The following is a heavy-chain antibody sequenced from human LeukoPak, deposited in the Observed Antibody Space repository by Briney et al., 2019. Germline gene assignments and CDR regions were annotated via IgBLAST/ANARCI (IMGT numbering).Heavy chain of an antibody. V-gene: IGHV5-51*01. J-gene: IGHJ6*03. D-gene: IGHD5-18*01. CDR2: IYPGDSDT. Sequence: AESLKISCKGSGYSFTSYWNGWVSQMPGKGLEWMGIIYPGDSDTRYSPSFQGQVTISADKSISTAYLQWSSLKASDTAMYYCARGMVDTAMANYYYYMDVWGKGTTVTISS. CDR3: ARGMVDTAMANYYYYMDV. CDR1: GYSFTSYW.